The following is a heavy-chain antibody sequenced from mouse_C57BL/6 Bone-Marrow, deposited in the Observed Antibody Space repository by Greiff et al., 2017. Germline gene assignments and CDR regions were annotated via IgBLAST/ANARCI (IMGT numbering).Heavy chain of an antibody. V-gene: IGHV5-15*01. D-gene: IGHD1-1*01. CDR2: ISNLAYSI. J-gene: IGHJ4*01. CDR3: ARHLNYYGSSLYYYAMDY. Sequence: DVHLVESGGGLVQPGGSLKLSCAASGFTFSDYGMAWVRQAPRKGPEWVAFISNLAYSIYYADTVTGRFTISRENAKNTLYLEMSSLRSEDTAMYYCARHLNYYGSSLYYYAMDYWGQGTSVTVSS. CDR1: GFTFSDYG.